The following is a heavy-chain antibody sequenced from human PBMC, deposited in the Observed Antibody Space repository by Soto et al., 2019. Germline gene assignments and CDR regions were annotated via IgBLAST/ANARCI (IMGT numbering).Heavy chain of an antibody. D-gene: IGHD2-2*01. J-gene: IGHJ5*02. Sequence: PSETLSLTCAVYGGSFSGYYWSWIRQPPGKGLEWIGEINHSGSTNYNPSLKSRVTISVDTSKNQFSLKLSSVTAADTAVYYCARFLHAQNWFDPWGQGTLVTVSS. CDR3: ARFLHAQNWFDP. CDR2: INHSGST. CDR1: GGSFSGYY. V-gene: IGHV4-34*01.